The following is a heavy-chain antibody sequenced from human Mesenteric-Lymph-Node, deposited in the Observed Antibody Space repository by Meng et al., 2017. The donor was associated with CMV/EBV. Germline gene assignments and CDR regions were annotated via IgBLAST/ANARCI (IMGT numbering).Heavy chain of an antibody. Sequence: SETLSLTCTVSGGSISSSSYYWGWIRQPPGKGLEWIGSIYYSGSTYYNPSLKSRVTISVDTSKNQFSLKLSSVTAADTAVHYCARGWRTGTRYDYWGQGTLVTVSS. D-gene: IGHD1/OR15-1a*01. V-gene: IGHV4-39*07. CDR2: IYYSGST. CDR1: GGSISSSSYY. J-gene: IGHJ4*02. CDR3: ARGWRTGTRYDY.